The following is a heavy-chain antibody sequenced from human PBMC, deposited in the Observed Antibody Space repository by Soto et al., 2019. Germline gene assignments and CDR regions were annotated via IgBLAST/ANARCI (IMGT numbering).Heavy chain of an antibody. CDR1: GFTFSSYG. CDR2: ISYDGSNK. J-gene: IGHJ4*02. Sequence: GGSLRLSCAASGFTFSSYGMHWVRQAPGKGLEWVAVISYDGSNKYYADSVKGRFTISRDNSKNTLYLQMNSLRAEDTAVYYCAKASGYYYDPIDYWGQGTLVTVSS. V-gene: IGHV3-30*18. CDR3: AKASGYYYDPIDY. D-gene: IGHD3-22*01.